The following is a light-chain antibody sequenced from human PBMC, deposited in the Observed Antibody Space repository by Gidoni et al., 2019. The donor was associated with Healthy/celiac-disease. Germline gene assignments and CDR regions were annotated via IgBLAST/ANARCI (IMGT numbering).Light chain of an antibody. J-gene: IGLJ2*01. Sequence: SYELTQPPSVSVSPGQTASITCSGDKLGDKYACCYQQKPGQSPVLVIYQDSKRPSGIPERFSCSNSGNTATLTISGTQAMDEADYYCQAWDSSTVVFGGGTKLTVL. CDR2: QDS. CDR3: QAWDSSTVV. CDR1: KLGDKY. V-gene: IGLV3-1*01.